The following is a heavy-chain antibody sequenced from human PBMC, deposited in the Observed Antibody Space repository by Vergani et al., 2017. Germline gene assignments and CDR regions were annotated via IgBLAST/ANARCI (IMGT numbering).Heavy chain of an antibody. CDR3: ARVGGDYTLYYYLSYMDV. J-gene: IGHJ6*03. D-gene: IGHD4-17*01. V-gene: IGHV4-59*01. Sequence: QVQLQESGPGLVKPSETLSLTCTVSGGSISSYYWSWLRQPPGKGLEWIGYIYYSGSTNYNPSLKSRVTISVDTSKNQFSLRLSSVTAADTAVYYCARVGGDYTLYYYLSYMDVWGKGP. CDR1: GGSISSYY. CDR2: IYYSGST.